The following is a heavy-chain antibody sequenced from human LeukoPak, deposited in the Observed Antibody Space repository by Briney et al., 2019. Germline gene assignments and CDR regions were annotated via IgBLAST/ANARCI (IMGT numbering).Heavy chain of an antibody. CDR1: GFTFSNYA. D-gene: IGHD4-17*01. V-gene: IGHV3-23*01. Sequence: GGSLRLSCAASGFTFSNYAMTWVRQAPGKGLEWVSAISSSGPKTYYADSVKGRFTTSRDNSKNTLYLQMNSLRVDDTAVYYCAIGLYGGPFDYWGQGTLVTVSS. J-gene: IGHJ4*02. CDR3: AIGLYGGPFDY. CDR2: ISSSGPKT.